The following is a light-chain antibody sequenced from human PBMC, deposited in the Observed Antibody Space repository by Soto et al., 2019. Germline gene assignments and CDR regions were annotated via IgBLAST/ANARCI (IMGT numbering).Light chain of an antibody. CDR2: MES. J-gene: IGKJ1*01. V-gene: IGKV1-5*03. CDR3: QQHNSYPAT. CDR1: QSISTW. Sequence: DIQMTQSPSTLSASVGERVTITCRASQSISTWLAWYQQKPGKAPTLLIYMESTLESGVPSRFSGSASGTEVTLTISSRQPDDFATYYFQQHNSYPATFGQGTKVEIK.